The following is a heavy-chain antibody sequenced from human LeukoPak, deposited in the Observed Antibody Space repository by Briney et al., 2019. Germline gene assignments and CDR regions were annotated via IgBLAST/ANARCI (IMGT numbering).Heavy chain of an antibody. D-gene: IGHD3-3*01. CDR1: GYTFTGYY. CDR2: INPNSGGT. Sequence: ASVKVSCKASGYTFTGYYMHWVRQAPGQGLEWMGWINPNSGGTNHAQKFQGRVTMTRDTSITTAYMELSRLRSDDTAVYYCTRLKRYYDFWTPGMDVWGQGTTVTVSS. J-gene: IGHJ6*02. CDR3: TRLKRYYDFWTPGMDV. V-gene: IGHV1-2*02.